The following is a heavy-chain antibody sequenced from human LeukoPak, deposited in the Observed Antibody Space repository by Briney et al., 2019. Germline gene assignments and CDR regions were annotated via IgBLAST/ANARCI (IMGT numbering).Heavy chain of an antibody. J-gene: IGHJ4*02. CDR1: GYTFTGYY. Sequence: ASVKVSCKASGYTFTGYYMHWVRQAPGQGLEWMGRINPNSGGTNYAQKFQGRVTMTRDTSISTAYMELSRLRFDDTAVYYCAREGGGTWGATDYWGQGTLVTVSS. V-gene: IGHV1-2*06. CDR3: AREGGGTWGATDY. CDR2: INPNSGGT. D-gene: IGHD1-26*01.